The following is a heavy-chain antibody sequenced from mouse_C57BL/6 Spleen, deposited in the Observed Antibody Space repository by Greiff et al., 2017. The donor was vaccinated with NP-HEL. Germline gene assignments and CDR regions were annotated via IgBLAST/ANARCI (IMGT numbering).Heavy chain of an antibody. J-gene: IGHJ4*01. D-gene: IGHD2-1*01. CDR1: GYTFTSYW. Sequence: QVQLQQPGTELVKPGASVKMSCKASGYTFTSYWMHWVKQRPGQGLEWIGNINPSNGGTNYNEKFKSKATLTVDKSSSTAYMQLSSLTSEDSAVYYCAREKLPDLLDYAMDYWGQGTSVTVSS. CDR3: AREKLPDLLDYAMDY. CDR2: INPSNGGT. V-gene: IGHV1-53*01.